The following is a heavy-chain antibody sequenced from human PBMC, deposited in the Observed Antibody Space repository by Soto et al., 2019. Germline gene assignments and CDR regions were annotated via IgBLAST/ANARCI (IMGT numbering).Heavy chain of an antibody. CDR3: ARDGKGAAYTNGPYYFDY. D-gene: IGHD2-8*01. CDR2: ITPTSRAI. J-gene: IGHJ4*02. Sequence: GGSLRLSCEASGFPFSFYSMNWVRQAPGKGLEWFAYITPTSRAINYADSVRGRFTISRDGARFFLHMNSLGDEDTAFYYCARDGKGAAYTNGPYYFDYWGQGALVTVSS. V-gene: IGHV3-48*02. CDR1: GFPFSFYS.